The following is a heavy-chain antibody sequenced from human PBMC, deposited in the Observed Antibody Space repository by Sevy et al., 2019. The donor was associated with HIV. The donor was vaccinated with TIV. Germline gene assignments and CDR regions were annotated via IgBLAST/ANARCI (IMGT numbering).Heavy chain of an antibody. J-gene: IGHJ5*02. CDR1: GFTFSSYA. V-gene: IGHV3-30-3*01. D-gene: IGHD1-26*01. CDR3: ARVGGSSNWFDP. Sequence: GESLKISCAGSGFTFSSYAMHWVRQAPGKGLEWVAVISNDGSNKYYADSVKGRLTISRDNSRNTLYLQMDSLRIEDTAVYYCARVGGSSNWFDPWGQGTLVTVSS. CDR2: ISNDGSNK.